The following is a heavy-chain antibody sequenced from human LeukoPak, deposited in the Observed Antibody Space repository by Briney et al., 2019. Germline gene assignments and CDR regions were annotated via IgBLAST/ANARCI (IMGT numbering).Heavy chain of an antibody. CDR2: IYYSGST. Sequence: SETLSLTCAVYGGSFSGYYWSWIRQPPGKGLEWIGYIYYSGSTNYNPSLKSRVTISVDTSKNQFSLKLSSVTAADTAVYYCAGGHPTGWFDPWGQGTLVTVSS. V-gene: IGHV4-59*08. CDR3: AGGHPTGWFDP. J-gene: IGHJ5*02. CDR1: GGSFSGYY.